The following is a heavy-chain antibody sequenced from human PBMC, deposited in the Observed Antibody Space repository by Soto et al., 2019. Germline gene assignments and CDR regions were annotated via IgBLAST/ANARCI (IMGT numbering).Heavy chain of an antibody. J-gene: IGHJ4*02. CDR3: ARDRGGYSRETNDY. CDR2: ISAYNGDT. D-gene: IGHD5-18*01. V-gene: IGHV1-18*01. Sequence: GASVKVSCKASGYTFTSYGISWVRQAPGQGLEWMGWISAYNGDTNYAQKLQGRVTMTTDTSTSTAYMELRSLRSDDTAVYYCARDRGGYSRETNDYWGQGTLVTVSS. CDR1: GYTFTSYG.